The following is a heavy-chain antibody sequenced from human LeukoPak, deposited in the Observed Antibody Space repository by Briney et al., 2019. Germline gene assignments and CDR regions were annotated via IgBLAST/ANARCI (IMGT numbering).Heavy chain of an antibody. J-gene: IGHJ4*02. D-gene: IGHD3-10*01. CDR3: ARGRGSLDY. V-gene: IGHV3-48*04. CDR2: ISSTGNTI. CDR1: GFTFSRYG. Sequence: PGGSLRLSCAASGFTFSRYGLSWVRQAPGKGLEWVSFISSTGNTIYYANSVKGRFTISRDNAKNSLYLQMSSLRAEDTAVYYCARGRGSLDYWGQGTLVTVSS.